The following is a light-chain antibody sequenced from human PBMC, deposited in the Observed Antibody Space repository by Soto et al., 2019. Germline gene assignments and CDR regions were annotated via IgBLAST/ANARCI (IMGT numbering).Light chain of an antibody. J-gene: IGLJ1*01. V-gene: IGLV2-14*01. CDR3: CSYTSSSTLYV. CDR2: DVS. Sequence: SALTQPASVSGSPGQSITISCTGTSSDVGGYNYVSWYQQHPGKAPKLMIFDVSNRPSGVSNRFSGSKSGNTASLTISGLQAEDEADYYCCSYTSSSTLYVFGTGTKLTVL. CDR1: SSDVGGYNY.